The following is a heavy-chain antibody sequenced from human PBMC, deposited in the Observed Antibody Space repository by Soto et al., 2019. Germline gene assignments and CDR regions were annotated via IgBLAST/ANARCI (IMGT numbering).Heavy chain of an antibody. CDR1: GFTFNSYA. CDR2: IIGSGGST. Sequence: GGSLRLSCAASGFTFNSYAMSWVRQAPGKGLEWVSTIIGSGGSTYYADSVKGRFSVSRDNSKNTLYLQMNSLRAEDTAVYYCARLRAGLAGTPNWFHPWGQGTLVTVSS. D-gene: IGHD6-19*01. CDR3: ARLRAGLAGTPNWFHP. V-gene: IGHV3-23*01. J-gene: IGHJ5*02.